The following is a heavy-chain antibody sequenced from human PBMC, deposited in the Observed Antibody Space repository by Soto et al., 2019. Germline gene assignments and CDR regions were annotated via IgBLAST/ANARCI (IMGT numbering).Heavy chain of an antibody. CDR3: ARGSVDTVDSSGFYEY. CDR1: DDFISSYY. CDR2: VSTNGAT. V-gene: IGHV4-4*07. J-gene: IGHJ4*02. Sequence: TVSDDFISSYYWNWIRQPAGKGLEWIGRVSTNGATNYNPSLESRVTMSVDTSKSQFSLKLTSVTAADRAVYYCARGSVDTVDSSGFYEYWSQGTPVTVSS. D-gene: IGHD3-22*01.